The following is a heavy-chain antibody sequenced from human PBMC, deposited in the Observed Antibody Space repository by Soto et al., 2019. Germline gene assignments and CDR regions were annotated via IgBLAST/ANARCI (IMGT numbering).Heavy chain of an antibody. Sequence: SETLSLTCTVSGGSISSYYWSWIRQPPGKGLEWIGYIYYSGSTNYNPSLKSRVTISVDTSKNQFSLRLSSVTAADTAVYYCARLDSGYDFGLGYWGQGTLVTVSS. CDR2: IYYSGST. CDR3: ARLDSGYDFGLGY. V-gene: IGHV4-59*08. CDR1: GGSISSYY. J-gene: IGHJ4*02. D-gene: IGHD5-12*01.